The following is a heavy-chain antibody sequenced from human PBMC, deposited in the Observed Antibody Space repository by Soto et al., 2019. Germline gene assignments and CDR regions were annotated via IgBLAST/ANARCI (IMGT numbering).Heavy chain of an antibody. D-gene: IGHD6-13*01. CDR2: INAGNGNT. CDR3: ARDRTAIAAAGTGSGP. Sequence: QVQLVQSGAEVKKPGASVKVSCKASGYTFTSYAMHWVRQAPGQRLEWMGWINAGNGNTKYSQKFQGRVTITRDTSASTAYMELSSLRSEDTAVYYCARDRTAIAAAGTGSGPWGQGTLVTVSS. V-gene: IGHV1-3*01. CDR1: GYTFTSYA. J-gene: IGHJ5*02.